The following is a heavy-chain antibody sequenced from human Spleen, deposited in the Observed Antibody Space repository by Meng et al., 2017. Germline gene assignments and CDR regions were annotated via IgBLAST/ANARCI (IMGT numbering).Heavy chain of an antibody. J-gene: IGHJ4*01. Sequence: ASVKVSCKASGYTFTDFYIHWVRQAPGQGLEWMGWINPNTGGTSYAQKIQGRVTMTRDTFISPAYMNPSRLRSNDTAVYYCARVEYGSGSLPFGSTQNFDYWGQGTLVTVSS. CDR1: GYTFTDFY. V-gene: IGHV1-2*02. D-gene: IGHD3-10*01. CDR3: ARVEYGSGSLPFGSTQNFDY. CDR2: INPNTGGT.